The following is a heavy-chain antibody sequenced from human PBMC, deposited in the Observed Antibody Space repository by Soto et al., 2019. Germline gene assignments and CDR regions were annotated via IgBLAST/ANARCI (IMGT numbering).Heavy chain of an antibody. J-gene: IGHJ4*02. V-gene: IGHV2-5*01. CDR1: GFSLSTSGVG. CDR3: AQDGYSSGWYAY. CDR2: IYLNDDK. Sequence: QITLKESGPTLVKPTQPLTLTCTFSGFSLSTSGVGVGWIRQPPGKALEWLALIYLNDDKRYSPSLKSSLTSTKHTSKNQVVLTMTNMDPVDTATYYCAQDGYSSGWYAYWGQGTLVTVSS. D-gene: IGHD6-19*01.